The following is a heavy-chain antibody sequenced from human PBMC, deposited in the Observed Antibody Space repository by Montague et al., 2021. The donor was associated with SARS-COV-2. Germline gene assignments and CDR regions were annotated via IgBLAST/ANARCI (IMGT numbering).Heavy chain of an antibody. CDR1: GGSISSSSYY. Sequence: SETLSLTYTVSGGSISSSSYYWGWIRQPPGKGLEWIGSIYYSESTYYNPSLKSRVTISVDTSKNQFSLKLSSVTAADTAVYYCAGRGVRDSSSWYSYWFDPWGQGTLVTVSS. V-gene: IGHV4-39*01. CDR2: IYYSEST. D-gene: IGHD6-13*01. CDR3: AGRGVRDSSSWYSYWFDP. J-gene: IGHJ5*02.